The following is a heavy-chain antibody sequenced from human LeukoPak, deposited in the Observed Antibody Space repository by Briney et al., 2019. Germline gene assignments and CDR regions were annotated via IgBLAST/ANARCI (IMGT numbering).Heavy chain of an antibody. Sequence: GGSLRLSCGGSGFTLSSYWMSWVRQAPGKGLEWVANIKQDGTEKYYVDSVKGRFTISRDNAKNSLYLQMNSLRAEDTAMYYCARDEVGGPLKYWGQGTLVTVSS. CDR3: ARDEVGGPLKY. CDR2: IKQDGTEK. V-gene: IGHV3-7*01. J-gene: IGHJ4*02. D-gene: IGHD6-6*01. CDR1: GFTLSSYW.